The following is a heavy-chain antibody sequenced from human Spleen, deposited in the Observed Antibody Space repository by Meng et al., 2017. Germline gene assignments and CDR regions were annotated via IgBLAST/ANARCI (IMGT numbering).Heavy chain of an antibody. J-gene: IGHJ5*02. Sequence: GESLKISCEGSGFSFSSYAMHWVRQAPGKGLEWVALMSFDGSNKYYADSVKGRFTISRDNSRNTLYLQMNSLRPEDTATYYCARDNSSSWYYWLDPWGQGTLVTVSS. CDR2: MSFDGSNK. V-gene: IGHV3-30*01. D-gene: IGHD6-19*01. CDR1: GFSFSSYA. CDR3: ARDNSSSWYYWLDP.